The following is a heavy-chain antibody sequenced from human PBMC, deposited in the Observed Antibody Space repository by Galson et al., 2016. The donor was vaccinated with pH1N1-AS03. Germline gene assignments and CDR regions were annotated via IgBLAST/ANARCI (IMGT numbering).Heavy chain of an antibody. Sequence: TLSLTCTVSGGSVSSGGYYWNWIRQHPGKGLEWIGYIFHSGSTYYNLSLESLVSISVDTSKNQFSLKLKSVTAADTAVYYCARQDSGAHYLDSWGPGTLVTVSS. CDR1: GGSVSSGGYY. CDR3: ARQDSGAHYLDS. V-gene: IGHV4-31*01. J-gene: IGHJ4*02. CDR2: IFHSGST. D-gene: IGHD1-26*01.